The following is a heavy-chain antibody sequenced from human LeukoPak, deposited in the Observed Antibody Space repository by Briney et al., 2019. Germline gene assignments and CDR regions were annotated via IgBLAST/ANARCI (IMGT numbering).Heavy chain of an antibody. CDR1: GDSISSSSYY. J-gene: IGHJ4*02. V-gene: IGHV4-39*01. CDR2: IYYSGST. D-gene: IGHD6-13*01. CDR3: VGSIAAAGPGY. Sequence: SETLSLTCTVSGDSISSSSYYWGWIRQPPGKGLAWIGSIYYSGSTYYNPSLQSRVTISVDTSQNQFSPKLSTVTAADTAVYYCVGSIAAAGPGYWGQGTLVTVSS.